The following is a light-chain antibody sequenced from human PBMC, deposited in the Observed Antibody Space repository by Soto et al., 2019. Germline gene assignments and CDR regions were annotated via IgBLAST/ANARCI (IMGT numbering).Light chain of an antibody. CDR3: QQYGNSPFT. CDR1: QSVGSIY. V-gene: IGKV3-20*01. Sequence: EVVWTQSPGSLSLSPGEGATLSCRAIQSVGSIYLRWYQQKPGQAPSLLISGASSRATGIPDRFSGSGSGTDFTLTISRLEPEDFAVYYCQQYGNSPFTFGQGTKVDIK. J-gene: IGKJ2*01. CDR2: GAS.